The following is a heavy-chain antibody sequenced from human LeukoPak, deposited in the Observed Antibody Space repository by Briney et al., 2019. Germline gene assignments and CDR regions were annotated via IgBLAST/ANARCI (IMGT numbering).Heavy chain of an antibody. CDR2: ISSNGGST. J-gene: IGHJ3*02. CDR1: GFTFSSCA. CDR3: AREFTGDAEAFDI. Sequence: GGSLRLSCAASGFTFSSCAMHWVRQAPGKGLEYVSAISSNGGSTYYANSVKGRFTISRDNSKNTLYLQMGSLRAEDMAVYYCAREFTGDAEAFDIWGQGTMVTVSS. V-gene: IGHV3-64*01. D-gene: IGHD7-27*01.